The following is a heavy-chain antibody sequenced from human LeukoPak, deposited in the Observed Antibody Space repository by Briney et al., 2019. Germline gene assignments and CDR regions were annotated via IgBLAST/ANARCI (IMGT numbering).Heavy chain of an antibody. CDR2: INPSSGST. CDR1: GYTFTSYY. J-gene: IGHJ5*02. V-gene: IGHV1-46*01. D-gene: IGHD2-2*01. Sequence: ASVKVSCKASGYTFTSYYMHWVRQAPGQGLEWMGIINPSSGSTSYAQKFQGRVTMTRDMSTSTVYMELSSLRSEDTAVYYCARGYCSSTSCPRGGWFDPWGQGTLVTVSS. CDR3: ARGYCSSTSCPRGGWFDP.